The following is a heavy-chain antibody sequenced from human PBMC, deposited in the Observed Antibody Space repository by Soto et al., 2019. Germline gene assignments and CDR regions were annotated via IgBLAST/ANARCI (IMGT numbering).Heavy chain of an antibody. Sequence: PSQTPSLTCVISGDSVSSTSVAWNWVRQSPSRGLEWLGRTYYRSRWYSDFAVSVRGRIVINADTSKNQFSLQLNSVTPEDTAVYFCARSEEDSDYYYYGLDVWGQGTTVTVS. J-gene: IGHJ6*02. D-gene: IGHD2-15*01. CDR2: TYYRSRWYS. V-gene: IGHV6-1*01. CDR1: GDSVSSTSVA. CDR3: ARSEEDSDYYYYGLDV.